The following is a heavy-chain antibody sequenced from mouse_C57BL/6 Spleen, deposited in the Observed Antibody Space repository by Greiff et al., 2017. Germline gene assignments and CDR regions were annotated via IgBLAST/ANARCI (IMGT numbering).Heavy chain of an antibody. CDR1: GYTFTSYW. CDR3: AIIYYRKMAWFAY. J-gene: IGHJ3*01. V-gene: IGHV1-74*01. CDR2: IHPSDSDT. D-gene: IGHD2-12*01. Sequence: VQLQQPGAELVKPGASVKVSCKASGYTFTSYWMHWVKQRPGQGLEWIGRIHPSDSDTNYNQKFKGKATLTVDKSSSTAYMQLSSLTSEDSAVYYCAIIYYRKMAWFAYWGQGTLVTVSA.